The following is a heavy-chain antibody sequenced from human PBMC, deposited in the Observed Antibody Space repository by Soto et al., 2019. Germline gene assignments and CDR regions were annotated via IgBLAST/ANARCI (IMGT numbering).Heavy chain of an antibody. CDR1: GFTFSSYA. V-gene: IGHV3-23*01. Sequence: EVQLLESGGGLVQPGVSLRLSCAASGFTFSSYAMSWVRQAPGKGLEWVSSISGGVGSTYYAESVKGRFTISRDNSKNTLYLQMNSLRGEDTAVYYCARSGSYSWLPYWGQGTLVTVSS. CDR3: ARSGSYSWLPY. CDR2: ISGGVGST. J-gene: IGHJ4*02. D-gene: IGHD1-26*01.